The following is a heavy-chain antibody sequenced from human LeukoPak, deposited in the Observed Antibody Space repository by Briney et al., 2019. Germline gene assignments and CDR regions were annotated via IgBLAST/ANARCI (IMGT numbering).Heavy chain of an antibody. Sequence: PGGSLRLSCAASGSTFSSYSMNWVRQAPGKGLEWVSSISSSSSYIYYADSVKGRFTISRDNAKNSLYPQMNSLRAEDTAVYYCARGDSSSWYYHYYYYMDVWGKGTTVTVSS. V-gene: IGHV3-21*01. CDR2: ISSSSSYI. CDR1: GSTFSSYS. D-gene: IGHD6-13*01. CDR3: ARGDSSSWYYHYYYYMDV. J-gene: IGHJ6*03.